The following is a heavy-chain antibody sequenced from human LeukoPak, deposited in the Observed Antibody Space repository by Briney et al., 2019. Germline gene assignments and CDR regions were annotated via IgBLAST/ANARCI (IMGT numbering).Heavy chain of an antibody. CDR3: AKATKVLDSSGWYYYMDV. D-gene: IGHD6-19*01. V-gene: IGHV3-11*01. J-gene: IGHJ6*03. CDR1: GFTFSDYY. CDR2: ISSSGSTI. Sequence: PGGSLRLSCAASGFTFSDYYMSWIRQAPGKGLEWVSYISSSGSTIYYADSVKGRFTISRDNAKNSLYLQMNSLRAEDTAVYYCAKATKVLDSSGWYYYMDVWGKGTTVTVSS.